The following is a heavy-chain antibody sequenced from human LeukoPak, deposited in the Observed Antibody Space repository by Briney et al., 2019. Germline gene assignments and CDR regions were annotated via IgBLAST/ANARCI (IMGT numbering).Heavy chain of an antibody. J-gene: IGHJ6*02. CDR2: ITISSSTL. D-gene: IGHD2-2*01. Sequence: GGSLRLSCAASGFTFSTYSMNWVRQAPGKGLEWVSYITISSSTLYYADSVKGRFTISRDNAKNSLYLQMNSLRDEDTAVYYCARDRYCRSTSCHDYQYYGMDVWGQGTTVTVSS. CDR1: GFTFSTYS. CDR3: ARDRYCRSTSCHDYQYYGMDV. V-gene: IGHV3-48*02.